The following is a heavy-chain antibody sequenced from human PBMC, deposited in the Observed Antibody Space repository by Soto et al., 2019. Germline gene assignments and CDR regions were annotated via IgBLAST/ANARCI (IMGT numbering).Heavy chain of an antibody. J-gene: IGHJ6*02. CDR3: ARTSMQSRGYSYGHGGMDV. V-gene: IGHV5-10-1*01. Sequence: GESLKLSCKGSGDTFARYSIGWVRHLPGKGLEWMGRIDPSDSYTNYSPSFQGHVTISADKSISTAYLQWSSLKASDTAMYYCARTSMQSRGYSYGHGGMDVWGQGTTVTVSS. CDR1: GDTFARYS. D-gene: IGHD5-18*01. CDR2: IDPSDSYT.